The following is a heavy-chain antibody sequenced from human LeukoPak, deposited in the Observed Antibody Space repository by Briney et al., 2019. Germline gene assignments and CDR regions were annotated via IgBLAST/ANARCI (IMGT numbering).Heavy chain of an antibody. D-gene: IGHD2-15*01. Sequence: QPGRSLRLSCAASGFTFSSYEMNWVRQAPGKGLEGVSYISRSGSTIYYADSVKGRFTISRDNAKNSLYLQMNSLRAEDTAVYYCARDCGGGSCYGPYDAFDIWGQGTMVTVSS. CDR1: GFTFSSYE. CDR3: ARDCGGGSCYGPYDAFDI. CDR2: ISRSGSTI. J-gene: IGHJ3*02. V-gene: IGHV3-48*03.